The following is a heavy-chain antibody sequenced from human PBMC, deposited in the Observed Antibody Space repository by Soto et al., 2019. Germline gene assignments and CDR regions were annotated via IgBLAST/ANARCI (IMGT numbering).Heavy chain of an antibody. CDR1: GISLSTSGVG. CDR3: SRTTLIDCDY. CDR2: IYWDDDK. J-gene: IGHJ4*02. Sequence: QITLKESGPTLVKPTQTLTVTCTFFGISLSTSGVGVGWLRPPQGKALEWLALIYWDDDKRYSSSLKIRITITKNTSKNQVVLTMTNMDPVDTATYYCSRTTLIDCDYWCQGTLVTVSS. V-gene: IGHV2-5*02. D-gene: IGHD4-17*01.